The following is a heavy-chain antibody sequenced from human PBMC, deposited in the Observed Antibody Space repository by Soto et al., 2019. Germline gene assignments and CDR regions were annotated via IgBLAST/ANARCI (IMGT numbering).Heavy chain of an antibody. CDR2: ISWNSGSI. CDR3: ARGYYGSGSRWFDP. Sequence: GGSLRLSCAASGFTFDDYAMHWVRQAPGKGLEWVSGISWNSGSIGYADSVKGRFTISRDNAKNSLYLQMNSLRAGDTAVYYCARGYYGSGSRWFDPWGQGTLVTVSS. CDR1: GFTFDDYA. V-gene: IGHV3-9*01. J-gene: IGHJ5*02. D-gene: IGHD3-10*01.